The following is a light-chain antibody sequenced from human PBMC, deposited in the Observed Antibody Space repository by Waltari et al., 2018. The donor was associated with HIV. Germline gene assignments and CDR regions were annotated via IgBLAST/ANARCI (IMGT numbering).Light chain of an antibody. CDR1: TTDVGSYNL. CDR2: EVT. V-gene: IGLV2-23*02. J-gene: IGLJ2*01. Sequence: QSALTQPASVSGSPGQSITISCTATTTDVGSYNLFSWYQQHPGKAPKMILEEVTKRPSGMSDRFAGSKAGNTASLTISGLQAEDEANYYGCSYAGGGTFVVFGGGTKLSVL. CDR3: CSYAGGGTFVV.